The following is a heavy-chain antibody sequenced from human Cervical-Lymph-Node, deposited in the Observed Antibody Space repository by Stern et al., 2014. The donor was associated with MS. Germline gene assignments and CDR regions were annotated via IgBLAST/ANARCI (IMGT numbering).Heavy chain of an antibody. D-gene: IGHD2-2*01. Sequence: VQLVESGGGVVQPGRSLRLSCEGSGFTFRTYHMHWVRQAPGKGLEWVAVISYDGSNSYYADSVRGRFTTSRDNPKNTLYLQMDSLRAEDTALYYCARQRPEVVAPGAMEGYGLDVWGQGTTVAVSS. J-gene: IGHJ6*02. CDR2: ISYDGSNS. V-gene: IGHV3-30-3*01. CDR1: GFTFRTYH. CDR3: ARQRPEVVAPGAMEGYGLDV.